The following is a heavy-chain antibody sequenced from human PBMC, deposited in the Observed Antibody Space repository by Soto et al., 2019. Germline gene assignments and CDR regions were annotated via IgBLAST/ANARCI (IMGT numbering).Heavy chain of an antibody. J-gene: IGHJ4*02. V-gene: IGHV1-69*06. CDR3: AREVVTETTLGYFDY. Sequence: QVHLLQSGAEVKKPGSSVKVSCKASGGTFSNDAVSWLRQAPGQGLEWMGGITPFFDTPSYAQRFQGRITISADTSTTTVYMKLRGLRFEDTAIYYCAREVVTETTLGYFDYWGQGTLVTVSS. CDR2: ITPFFDTP. D-gene: IGHD2-21*02. CDR1: GGTFSNDA.